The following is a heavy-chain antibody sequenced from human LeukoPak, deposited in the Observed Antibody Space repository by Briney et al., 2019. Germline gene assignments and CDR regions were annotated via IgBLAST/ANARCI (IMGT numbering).Heavy chain of an antibody. V-gene: IGHV3-23*01. CDR2: ISGGGRST. Sequence: GGSLRLSCAASGFTFSTCAMSWVRQAPGKGLEWVSTISGGGRSTDYADSVKGRFTISRDNSKNTLYLQMNSLGAEDTAVYYCARERYFDYWGQGTLVTVSS. CDR1: GFTFSTCA. J-gene: IGHJ4*02. CDR3: ARERYFDY.